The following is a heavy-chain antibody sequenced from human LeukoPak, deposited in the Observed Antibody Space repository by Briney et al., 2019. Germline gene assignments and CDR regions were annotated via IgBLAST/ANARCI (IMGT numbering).Heavy chain of an antibody. D-gene: IGHD2-2*01. CDR1: GFTFSSYA. J-gene: IGHJ4*02. V-gene: IGHV3-23*01. Sequence: EGSLRLSCAASGFTFSSYAMSWVRRAPGKGLEWVSAISGSGGSTYYADSVKGRFTISRDNSKNTLYLQMNSLRAEDTAVYYCARVVPAAMGVYWGQGTLVTVSS. CDR3: ARVVPAAMGVY. CDR2: ISGSGGST.